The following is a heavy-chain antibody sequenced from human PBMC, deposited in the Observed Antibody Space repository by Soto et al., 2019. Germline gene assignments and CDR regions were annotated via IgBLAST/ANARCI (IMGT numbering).Heavy chain of an antibody. J-gene: IGHJ4*02. CDR3: ARRGVGNIWNLDY. D-gene: IGHD3-10*01. CDR1: GFTFSNYG. V-gene: IGHV3-33*01. CDR2: IWYDGNEK. Sequence: QVQLVESGGGVVQPGRSLRLSCAASGFTFSNYGMHWVRQAPGKGLEWVEVIWYDGNEKYYVDSVEGRFTISRDNSKNTLYLQMNSLRAEDTAVYYCARRGVGNIWNLDYWGQGTLVTVSS.